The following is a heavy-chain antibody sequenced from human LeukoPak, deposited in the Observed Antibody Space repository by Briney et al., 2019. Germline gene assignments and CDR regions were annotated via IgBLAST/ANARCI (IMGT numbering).Heavy chain of an antibody. J-gene: IGHJ4*02. CDR3: ARDRNTDFWSGYYTNYFDY. V-gene: IGHV3-7*01. Sequence: GGSLRLSCAASGFTFNSYWMSWVRQAPGKGLEWVANIKQDGSEKYYVDSVKGRFTISRDNAKNSLYLQRNSLRAEDTAVYYCARDRNTDFWSGYYTNYFDYWGQGTLVTVSS. CDR1: GFTFNSYW. D-gene: IGHD3-3*01. CDR2: IKQDGSEK.